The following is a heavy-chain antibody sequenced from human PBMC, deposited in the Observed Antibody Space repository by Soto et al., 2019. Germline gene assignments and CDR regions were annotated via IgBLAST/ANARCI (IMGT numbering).Heavy chain of an antibody. D-gene: IGHD3-22*01. Sequence: QVQLVQSGAEVKKPGASVKVSCKASGYTFTGYYMHWVRQAPGQGLEWMGWINPNSGGTNYAQKFQGRVTMTRDTSISTDYMELSRLRSDDTAVYYCARAEYYYDSSGYPHYYFDYWGQGTLVTVSS. CDR1: GYTFTGYY. CDR2: INPNSGGT. J-gene: IGHJ4*02. CDR3: ARAEYYYDSSGYPHYYFDY. V-gene: IGHV1-2*02.